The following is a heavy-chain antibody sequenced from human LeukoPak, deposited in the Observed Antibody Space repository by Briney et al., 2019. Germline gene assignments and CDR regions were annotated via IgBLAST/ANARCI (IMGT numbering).Heavy chain of an antibody. CDR3: AKDGSTGYCSSTTCYGDYYYYMDV. CDR1: GGSFSGYY. D-gene: IGHD2-2*03. J-gene: IGHJ6*03. V-gene: IGHV4-34*01. CDR2: INHSGST. Sequence: PSETLSLTCAVYGGSFSGYYWSWIRQPPGKGLEWIGEINHSGSTNYNPSLKSRVTISVDTSKNQFSLKLSSVTAADTAVYYCAKDGSTGYCSSTTCYGDYYYYMDVWGKGTTVTISS.